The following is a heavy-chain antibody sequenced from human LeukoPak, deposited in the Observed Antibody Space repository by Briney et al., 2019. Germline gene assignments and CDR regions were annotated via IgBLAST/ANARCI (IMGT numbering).Heavy chain of an antibody. Sequence: ETLSLTCAVYGGSFSGYYWSWVRQAPGKGLEWVANIKQDGSEKYYVDSVKGRFTISRDNAKNSLYLQMNSLRAEDTAVYYCAREMVAAFFDAFDIWGQGTMVTVSS. V-gene: IGHV3-7*01. CDR3: AREMVAAFFDAFDI. J-gene: IGHJ3*02. CDR1: GGSFSGYY. CDR2: IKQDGSEK. D-gene: IGHD2-15*01.